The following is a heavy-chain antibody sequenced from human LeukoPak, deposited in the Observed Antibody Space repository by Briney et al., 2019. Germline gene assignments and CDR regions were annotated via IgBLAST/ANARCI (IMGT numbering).Heavy chain of an antibody. CDR1: GYTFTSYG. CDR2: INPNSGGT. Sequence: ASVKVSCKASGYTFTSYGISWVRQAPGQGLEWMGWINPNSGGTNYAQKFQGRVTMTRDTSISTAYMELSRLRSDDTAVYYCALVVTAVFDYWGQGTLVTVSS. D-gene: IGHD2-21*02. V-gene: IGHV1-2*02. CDR3: ALVVTAVFDY. J-gene: IGHJ4*02.